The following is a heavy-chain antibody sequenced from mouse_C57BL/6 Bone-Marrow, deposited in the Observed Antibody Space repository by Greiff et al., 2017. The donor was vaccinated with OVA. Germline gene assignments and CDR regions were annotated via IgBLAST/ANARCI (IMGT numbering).Heavy chain of an antibody. J-gene: IGHJ4*01. CDR3: ARPGYYGSLHYYAMDY. CDR2: ISSGSSTI. CDR1: GFTFSDYG. Sequence: EVQGVESGGGLVKPGGSLKLSCAASGFTFSDYGMHWVRQAPEKGLEWVAYISSGSSTIYYADTVKGRFTISRDNAKNTLFLQMTSLRSEDTAMYYCARPGYYGSLHYYAMDYWGQGTSVTVSS. D-gene: IGHD1-1*01. V-gene: IGHV5-17*01.